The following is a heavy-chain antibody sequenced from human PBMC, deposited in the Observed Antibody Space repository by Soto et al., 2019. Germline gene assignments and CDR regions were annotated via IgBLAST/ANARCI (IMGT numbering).Heavy chain of an antibody. CDR2: IYHSGST. Sequence: QVQLQASGPGLVKPSGTLSLTCAVSGGSISSSNWWSWVRQPPGKGLEWIGEIYHSGSTNYNPSLKSRATISVDKSKNQFSLKLSSVTAADTAVYYSARRGYCTNGVCYYGMDVWGQGTTVTVSS. J-gene: IGHJ6*02. CDR3: ARRGYCTNGVCYYGMDV. CDR1: GGSISSSNW. V-gene: IGHV4-4*02. D-gene: IGHD2-8*01.